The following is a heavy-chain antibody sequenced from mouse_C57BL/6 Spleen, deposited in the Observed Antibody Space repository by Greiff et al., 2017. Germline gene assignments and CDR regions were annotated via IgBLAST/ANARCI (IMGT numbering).Heavy chain of an antibody. Sequence: QVQLQQPGAELVKPGASVKLSCKASGYTFTSYWMQWVKQRPGQGLEWIGDIDPADRYTNYNQKFKGKATVTVDTSSSTAYMQLSSLTSEDSAVYCCERRKVGGYFDGWGTGTTVTVSS. J-gene: IGHJ1*03. V-gene: IGHV1-50*01. CDR2: IDPADRYT. CDR1: GYTFTSYW. CDR3: ERRKVGGYFDG. D-gene: IGHD1-1*01.